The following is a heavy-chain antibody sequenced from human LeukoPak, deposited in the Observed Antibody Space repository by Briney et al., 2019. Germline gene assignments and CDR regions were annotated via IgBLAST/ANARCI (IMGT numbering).Heavy chain of an antibody. J-gene: IGHJ5*02. CDR1: GYTFTRYY. Sequence: ASVKVSCKASGYTFTRYYMHWVRQAPGHGLEWVGIINPSSGSTGYAQKVQARVTMTRDTSTIPDHMVLSSLRSEDPAVYYCSRDRLVATIYAINEFDPWGQGTLVTVSS. CDR3: SRDRLVATIYAINEFDP. CDR2: INPSSGST. D-gene: IGHD5-12*01. V-gene: IGHV1-46*01.